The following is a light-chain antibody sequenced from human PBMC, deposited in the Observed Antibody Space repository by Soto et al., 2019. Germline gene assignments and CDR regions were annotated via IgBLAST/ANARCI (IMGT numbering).Light chain of an antibody. CDR3: QQCDTSRTWT. CDR2: GAS. Sequence: EIVLTQSPGTLSLSPGERATLSYRASQSVSSNSLAWYQQKPGQAPRLLIYGASSRASGIPDRFSGSGSGTDFTLTISRLEPEDFAVYYCQQCDTSRTWTFGQGTKVDIK. CDR1: QSVSSNS. V-gene: IGKV3-20*01. J-gene: IGKJ1*01.